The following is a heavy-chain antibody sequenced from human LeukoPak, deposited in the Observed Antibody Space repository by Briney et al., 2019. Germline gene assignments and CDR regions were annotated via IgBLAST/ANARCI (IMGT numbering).Heavy chain of an antibody. CDR2: IYYSGST. J-gene: IGHJ3*01. V-gene: IGHV4-39*07. D-gene: IGHD2-15*01. CDR1: GGSISSRSYY. Sequence: SETLSLTCSVSGGSISSRSYYWGWIRQPPGKGLEWIGSIYYSGSTNYNPSLKSRVTISVDRSKNQFSLKLNSVTAADTALYYCARAGDLIVVAMGAFDVWGQGTMVTVSS. CDR3: ARAGDLIVVAMGAFDV.